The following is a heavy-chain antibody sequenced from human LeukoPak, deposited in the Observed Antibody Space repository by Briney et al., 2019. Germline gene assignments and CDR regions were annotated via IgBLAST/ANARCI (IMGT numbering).Heavy chain of an antibody. CDR1: GFTFSSYW. CDR3: ARDGYNWNDEDRYYYYYMDV. J-gene: IGHJ6*03. CDR2: IKQDGSEK. D-gene: IGHD1-20*01. Sequence: GVLRLSCAASGFTFSSYWMSWVRQAPGKGLEWVANIKQDGSEKYYVDSVKGRFTISRDNAKNSLYLQMNSLRAEDTAVYYCARDGYNWNDEDRYYYYYMDVWGKGTTVTVSS. V-gene: IGHV3-7*01.